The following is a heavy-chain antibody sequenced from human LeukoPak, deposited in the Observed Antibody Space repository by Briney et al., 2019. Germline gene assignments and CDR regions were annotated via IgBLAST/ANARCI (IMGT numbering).Heavy chain of an antibody. CDR3: AREGRWLVLGSDY. Sequence: GGSLRLSCAASGFTFSSYAMSWVRQAPGKGLEWVSYISSSGSTIYYADSVKGRFTISRDNAKNSLYLQMNSLRAEDTAVYYCAREGRWLVLGSDYWGQGTLVTVSS. CDR1: GFTFSSYA. V-gene: IGHV3-48*04. D-gene: IGHD6-19*01. CDR2: ISSSGSTI. J-gene: IGHJ4*02.